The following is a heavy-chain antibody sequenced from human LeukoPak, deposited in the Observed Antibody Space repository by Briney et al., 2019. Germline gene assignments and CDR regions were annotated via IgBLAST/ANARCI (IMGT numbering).Heavy chain of an antibody. CDR2: INPNSGGT. D-gene: IGHD4-17*01. J-gene: IGHJ4*02. Sequence: GASVKVSCKASGHTFIGYYIHWVRQAPGQGLEWMGWINPNSGGTNYAQKFQGRVTMTRDTSISTAFMELSRLRSDDTAVYYCARGPTVTTNLDYWGQGTLVTVSS. CDR1: GHTFIGYY. CDR3: ARGPTVTTNLDY. V-gene: IGHV1-2*02.